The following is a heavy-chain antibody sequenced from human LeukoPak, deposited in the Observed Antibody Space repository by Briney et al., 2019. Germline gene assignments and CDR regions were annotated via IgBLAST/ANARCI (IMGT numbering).Heavy chain of an antibody. CDR1: GGSISSYY. V-gene: IGHV4-4*07. D-gene: IGHD3-22*01. CDR2: IFTSGST. CDR3: ARVTGYYDSSGYSKPYYYMDV. J-gene: IGHJ6*03. Sequence: SETLSLTCTVSGGSISSYYWTWIRQPAGKGLEWIGRIFTSGSTNYNPSLKSRITMSVDMSRNQFSLKLSSVTAADTAVYYCARVTGYYDSSGYSKPYYYMDVWGKGTTVTVSS.